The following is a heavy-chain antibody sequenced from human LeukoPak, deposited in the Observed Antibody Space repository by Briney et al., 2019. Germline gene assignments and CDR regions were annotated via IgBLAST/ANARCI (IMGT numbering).Heavy chain of an antibody. CDR2: ISGSGANR. Sequence: GGSLRLSCAASGLRFSDQYMIWIRQTPGKGLEWVSFISGSGANRFYADSMKGRFTISKDNTKNSLYLQMNSLRAEDTAIYYCAKDPNRSGPYYFHYWGQGTLVTVSS. J-gene: IGHJ4*02. V-gene: IGHV3-11*01. D-gene: IGHD2-8*02. CDR1: GLRFSDQY. CDR3: AKDPNRSGPYYFHY.